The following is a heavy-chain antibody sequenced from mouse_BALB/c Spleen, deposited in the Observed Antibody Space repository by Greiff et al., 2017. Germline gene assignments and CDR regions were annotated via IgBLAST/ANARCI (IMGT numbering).Heavy chain of an antibody. D-gene: IGHD1-1*01. CDR3: ARQGDTRYFDV. J-gene: IGHJ1*01. Sequence: EVQVVESGGGLVKPGGSLKLSCAASGFTFSSYAMSWVRQTPEKRLEWVASISSGGSTYYPDSVKGRFTISRDNARNILYLQMSSLRSEDTAMYYCARQGDTRYFDVWGAGTTVTVSS. CDR2: ISSGGST. V-gene: IGHV5-6-5*01. CDR1: GFTFSSYA.